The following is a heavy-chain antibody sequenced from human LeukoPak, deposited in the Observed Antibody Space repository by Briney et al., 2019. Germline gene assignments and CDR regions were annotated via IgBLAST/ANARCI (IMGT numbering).Heavy chain of an antibody. D-gene: IGHD6-19*01. Sequence: GASVKVSCKASGYTFTSYGISWVRQALGQGLEWMGWISAYNGNTNYAQKLQGRVTMTTDTSTSTAYMELRSLRSDDTAVYYCARNQAYSSGWSQQFFYWYFDLWGRGTLVTVSS. CDR3: ARNQAYSSGWSQQFFYWYFDL. CDR2: ISAYNGNT. J-gene: IGHJ2*01. V-gene: IGHV1-18*01. CDR1: GYTFTSYG.